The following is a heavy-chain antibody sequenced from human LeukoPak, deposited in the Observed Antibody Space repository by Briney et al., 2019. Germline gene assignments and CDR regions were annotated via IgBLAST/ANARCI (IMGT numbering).Heavy chain of an antibody. V-gene: IGHV3-30*04. D-gene: IGHD3-10*01. J-gene: IGHJ4*02. CDR2: ISYDGSNK. Sequence: GGSLRLSCAASGFSFSNYAIHWVRQAPGKGLEWVAVISYDGSNKYYADSVKGRFTISRDNSKNTLYLQVNSLRGEDTAVYYCARGHYYGSGSYTAFDFWGQGTLVTVSS. CDR3: ARGHYYGSGSYTAFDF. CDR1: GFSFSNYA.